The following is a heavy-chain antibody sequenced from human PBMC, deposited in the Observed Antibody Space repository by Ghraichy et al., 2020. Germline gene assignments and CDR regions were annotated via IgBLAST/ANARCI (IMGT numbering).Heavy chain of an antibody. CDR2: IYYSGST. CDR1: GGSISSYY. Sequence: AETLSLTCTVSGGSISSYYWSWIRQPPGKGLEWIGYIYYSGSTNYNPSLKSRVTISVDTSKNQFSLKLSSVTAADTAVYYCAREGQAYCGGDCYSLGYFDYWGQGTLVTVSS. J-gene: IGHJ4*02. V-gene: IGHV4-59*01. D-gene: IGHD2-21*02. CDR3: AREGQAYCGGDCYSLGYFDY.